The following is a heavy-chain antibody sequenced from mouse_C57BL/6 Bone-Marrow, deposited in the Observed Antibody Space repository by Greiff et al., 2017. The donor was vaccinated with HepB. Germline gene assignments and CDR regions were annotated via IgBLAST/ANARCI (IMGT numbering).Heavy chain of an antibody. J-gene: IGHJ2*01. Sequence: EVKLMESGGGLVKPGGSLKLSCAASGFTFSSYTMSWVRQTPEKRLEWVATISGGGGNTYYPDSVKGRFTISRDKSKNTLYLQMSSLRSEDTALYYCARHGGNWGQGTTLTVSS. V-gene: IGHV5-9*01. CDR1: GFTFSSYT. CDR2: ISGGGGNT. CDR3: ARHGGN.